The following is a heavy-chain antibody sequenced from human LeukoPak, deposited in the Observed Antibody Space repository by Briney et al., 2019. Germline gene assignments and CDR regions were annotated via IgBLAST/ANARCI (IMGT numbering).Heavy chain of an antibody. D-gene: IGHD4-17*01. J-gene: IGHJ2*01. V-gene: IGHV4-59*01. Sequence: SETLSLTCTVSGGSISSYYWSWIRQPPGKGLEWIGYIYYSGSTNYNPSLKSRVTISVDTSKNQFSLKLSSVTAADTAVCYCARDYGAPYWYFDLWGRGTLVTVSS. CDR3: ARDYGAPYWYFDL. CDR1: GGSISSYY. CDR2: IYYSGST.